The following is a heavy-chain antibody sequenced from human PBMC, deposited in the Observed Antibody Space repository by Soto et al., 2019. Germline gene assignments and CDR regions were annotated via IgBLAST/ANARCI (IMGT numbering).Heavy chain of an antibody. Sequence: SETLSLSCTVSGGSISSGNYYWTWIRQPPGKGLEWIGYTYYGGSTSYNPSLQSRVTISVDTSKNQFSLKLSSVTAADTAVYYCARANDYYDILTGYYTMGFSGFDYWGQRTLVTGSS. CDR1: GGSISSGNYY. CDR3: ARANDYYDILTGYYTMGFSGFDY. CDR2: TYYGGST. V-gene: IGHV4-30-4*01. D-gene: IGHD3-9*01. J-gene: IGHJ4*02.